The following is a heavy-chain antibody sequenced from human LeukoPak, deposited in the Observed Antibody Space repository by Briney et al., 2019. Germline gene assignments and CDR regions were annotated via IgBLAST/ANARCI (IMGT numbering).Heavy chain of an antibody. CDR2: IYSGGST. J-gene: IGHJ6*02. V-gene: IGHV3-53*01. CDR3: ARGMQPYDSLIYYYGMDV. D-gene: IGHD3-3*01. CDR1: GFTVSSNY. Sequence: GGSLRLSCAASGFTVSSNYMSWVRQAPGKGLEWVSVIYSGGSTYYADSVKGRFTISRDNSKNTLYLQMNSLRAEDTAVYYCARGMQPYDSLIYYYGMDVWGQGTTVTVSS.